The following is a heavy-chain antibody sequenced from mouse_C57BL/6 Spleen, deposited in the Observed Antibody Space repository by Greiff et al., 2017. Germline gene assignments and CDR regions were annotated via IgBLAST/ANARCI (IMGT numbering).Heavy chain of an antibody. V-gene: IGHV1-55*01. J-gene: IGHJ3*01. CDR2: IYPGSGCT. Sequence: QVQLQQPGAELVKPGASVKMSCKASGYTFTSYWITWVKQRPGQGLEWIGDIYPGSGCTNYNEKFKSKATLTVDTSSSTAYMQLSSLTSEDSAVYYCARGSYGNYVGFAYWGQGTLVTVSA. D-gene: IGHD2-1*01. CDR3: ARGSYGNYVGFAY. CDR1: GYTFTSYW.